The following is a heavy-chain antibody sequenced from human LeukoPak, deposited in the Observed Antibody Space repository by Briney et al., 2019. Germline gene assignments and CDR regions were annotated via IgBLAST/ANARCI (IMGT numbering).Heavy chain of an antibody. CDR1: GFTFSLPW. J-gene: IGHJ5*02. Sequence: GGSLRLSCAASGFTFSLPWIHWGPQGPGRRLMNGSRLTEDGTTADYADSVKGRFTVSREIAKGKVFLEMRRLSVDDTAIYFCVREGIYYSDLAYKEPENSDPWGRGTLVTVSS. D-gene: IGHD1-26*01. CDR3: VREGIYYSDLAYKEPENSDP. V-gene: IGHV3-74*01. CDR2: LTEDGTTA.